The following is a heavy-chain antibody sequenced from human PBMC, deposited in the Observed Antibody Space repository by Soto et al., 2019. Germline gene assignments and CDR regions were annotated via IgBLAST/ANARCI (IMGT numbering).Heavy chain of an antibody. CDR1: GGSISSGDYY. J-gene: IGHJ4*02. Sequence: QVQLQESGPGLVKPSQTLSLTCTVSGGSISSGDYYWSWIRQPPGKGLEWIGYILYSGTTNYNPSLESRLTISVDTSKNQFSLKPTSVTAADTAVYYCARNGALDYWGRGTLVTVSS. D-gene: IGHD2-8*01. CDR2: ILYSGTT. V-gene: IGHV4-30-4*01. CDR3: ARNGALDY.